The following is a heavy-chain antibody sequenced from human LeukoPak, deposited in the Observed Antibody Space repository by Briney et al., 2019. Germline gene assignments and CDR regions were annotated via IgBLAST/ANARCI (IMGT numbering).Heavy chain of an antibody. Sequence: GGSLRLSCAASGFTFTSCAMTWVRQAPGKGLEWVSSISSSSSYIYYADSVKGRFTISRDNAKNSLYLQMNSLRAEDTAVYYCARDWSGWYFDYWGQGTLVTVSS. D-gene: IGHD3-3*01. CDR2: ISSSSSYI. V-gene: IGHV3-21*01. J-gene: IGHJ4*02. CDR1: GFTFTSCA. CDR3: ARDWSGWYFDY.